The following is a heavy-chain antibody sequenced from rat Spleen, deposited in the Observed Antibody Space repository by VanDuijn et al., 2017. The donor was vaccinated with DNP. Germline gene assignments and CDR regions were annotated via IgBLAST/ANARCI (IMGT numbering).Heavy chain of an antibody. CDR1: GFTFSDYA. Sequence: EVQLVESGGDFVQPGRSLKVSCAASGFTFSDYAMAWVRQAPNKGLEWVASISTVGDNAYYRDFVKGRFTLSRDNAKNTQFLQMDSLRTEDPATYYCARWDMGYCGPDYWGQGVMVTVSS. CDR3: ARWDMGYCGPDY. D-gene: IGHD4-3*01. CDR2: ISTVGDNA. V-gene: IGHV5S13*01. J-gene: IGHJ2*01.